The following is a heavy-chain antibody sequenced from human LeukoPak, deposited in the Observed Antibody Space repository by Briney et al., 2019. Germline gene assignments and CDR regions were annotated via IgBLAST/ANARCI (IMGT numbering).Heavy chain of an antibody. CDR2: ISSRSSYI. D-gene: IGHD2-2*01. J-gene: IGHJ4*02. Sequence: GGSLRLSCAPSGFTLISYSMNGVRHAPGKGLEWVSSISSRSSYIYYADSVKGRFTISRDNAKNSLYLQMNSLRGEDTAVYYCAIDSQYQLLSGYFDYWGQGTLVTVSS. V-gene: IGHV3-21*01. CDR1: GFTLISYS. CDR3: AIDSQYQLLSGYFDY.